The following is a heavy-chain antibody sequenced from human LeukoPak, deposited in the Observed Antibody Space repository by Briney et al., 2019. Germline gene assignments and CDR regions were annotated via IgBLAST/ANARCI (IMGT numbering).Heavy chain of an antibody. V-gene: IGHV4-34*01. CDR2: INHSGST. D-gene: IGHD1-26*01. CDR1: GGSFSGYY. J-gene: IGHJ4*02. Sequence: PSETLSLTCAVYGGSFSGYYWSWIRQPPGKGLEWIGEINHSGSTNYNPSLKSRVTISVDTSKNQFSLKLSSVTAADTAVYYCARRLPVVEALDWGQGTQVTVSS. CDR3: ARRLPVVEALD.